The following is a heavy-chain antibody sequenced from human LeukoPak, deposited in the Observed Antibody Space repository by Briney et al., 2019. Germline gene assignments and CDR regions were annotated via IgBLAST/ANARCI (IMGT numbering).Heavy chain of an antibody. CDR2: INNDGSGT. Sequence: GGSLRLSCAASGFTFRNYWMYWVRQTPGKGLVYVSRINNDGSGTTYAESVKGRFTISRDSSKNTLYLQMNSLRAEDTAVYYCAISRMGDVWGKGTTVTVSS. V-gene: IGHV3-74*01. D-gene: IGHD2-8*01. CDR3: AISRMGDV. J-gene: IGHJ6*04. CDR1: GFTFRNYW.